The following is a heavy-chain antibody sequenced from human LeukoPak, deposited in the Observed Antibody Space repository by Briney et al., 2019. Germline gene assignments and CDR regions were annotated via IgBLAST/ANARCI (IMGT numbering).Heavy chain of an antibody. CDR2: IWYDGSNK. D-gene: IGHD4-23*01. J-gene: IGHJ4*02. CDR3: ARGAHYGGNSPDY. Sequence: GGSLRLSCAASGFNFGSYAMHWVRQAPDKGLQWVAVIWYDGSNKYYADSVKGRFIISRDNSKGTVFLQMNSLRIEDTGVYYCARGAHYGGNSPDYWGQGTLVTVSS. CDR1: GFNFGSYA. V-gene: IGHV3-30*04.